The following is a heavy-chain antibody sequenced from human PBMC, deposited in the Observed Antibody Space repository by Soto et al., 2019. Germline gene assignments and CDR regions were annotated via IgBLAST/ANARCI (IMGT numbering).Heavy chain of an antibody. D-gene: IGHD1-7*01. CDR3: ASRDPGTSVDY. CDR2: IYRTGST. V-gene: IGHV4-4*02. CDR1: GGSFTSNNW. J-gene: IGHJ4*02. Sequence: SETLSLTCAVSGGSFTSNNWWTWVRQPPGQGLEWIGEIYRTGSTNYNPSLKSRVTISLDKSENQFSLRVTSLTAADTAVYYCASRDPGTSVDYWGQGTLVTVSS.